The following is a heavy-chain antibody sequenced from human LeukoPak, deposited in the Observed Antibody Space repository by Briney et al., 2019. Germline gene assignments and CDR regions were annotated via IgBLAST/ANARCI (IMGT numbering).Heavy chain of an antibody. Sequence: PGGSLRLSCAASGFTFSSYSMNWVRQAPGKGLECVSSISSSSSYIYYADSVKGRFTISRDNAKNSLYLQMNSLRAEDTAVYYCARTSRYCSGGSCYSPLGYWGQGTLVTVSS. V-gene: IGHV3-21*01. CDR3: ARTSRYCSGGSCYSPLGY. J-gene: IGHJ4*02. CDR1: GFTFSSYS. D-gene: IGHD2-15*01. CDR2: ISSSSSYI.